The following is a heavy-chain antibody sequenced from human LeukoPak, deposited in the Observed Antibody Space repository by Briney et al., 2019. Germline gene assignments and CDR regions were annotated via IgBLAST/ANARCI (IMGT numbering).Heavy chain of an antibody. D-gene: IGHD1-26*01. J-gene: IGHJ6*02. Sequence: SETLSLTCAVYGGSFSGYYWSWIRQPPGKGLEWIGEINHSGSTNYNPSLKSRVTISVDTSKNQFSLKLSSVAAADTAVYYCARGRGSYSNYGMDVWGQGTTVTVSS. CDR3: ARGRGSYSNYGMDV. V-gene: IGHV4-34*01. CDR2: INHSGST. CDR1: GGSFSGYY.